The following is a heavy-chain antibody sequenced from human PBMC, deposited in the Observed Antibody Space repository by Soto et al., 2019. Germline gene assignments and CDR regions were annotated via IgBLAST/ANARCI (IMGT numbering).Heavy chain of an antibody. D-gene: IGHD1-26*01. CDR1: GGTFSSYS. Sequence: QVQLVQSGAEVKKPGSSVKVSCKASGGTFSSYSINWVRQAPGQGLEWMGEIIPIFGTANYAQKVQGRVTITADEYTSTAYMELRRLRSEDTAVYYCARDGGRHSGGIDYWGQGTLVTVSS. CDR2: IIPIFGTA. CDR3: ARDGGRHSGGIDY. J-gene: IGHJ4*02. V-gene: IGHV1-69*01.